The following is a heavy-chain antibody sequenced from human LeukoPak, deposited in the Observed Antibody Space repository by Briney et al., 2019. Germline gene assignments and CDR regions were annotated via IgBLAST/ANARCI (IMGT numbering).Heavy chain of an antibody. CDR2: ISSSGSTI. CDR3: ARGPFWSGYYDD. D-gene: IGHD3-3*01. CDR1: GVTFSDYY. J-gene: IGHJ4*02. Sequence: GGSLRLSCAASGVTFSDYYMSWIRQAPGQGLEWVSYISSSGSTIYYTDSVKGRFTISRDNAKNSLYLQMNSLRAEDTAVYYCARGPFWSGYYDDWGQGTLVTVSS. V-gene: IGHV3-11*01.